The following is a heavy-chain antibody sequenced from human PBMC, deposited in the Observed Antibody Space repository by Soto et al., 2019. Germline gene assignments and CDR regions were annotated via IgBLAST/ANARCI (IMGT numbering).Heavy chain of an antibody. CDR3: ARSSVAGTWGYYFDY. CDR1: GFIFTTYA. V-gene: IGHV3-30-3*01. CDR2: ISYDGNHE. D-gene: IGHD6-19*01. J-gene: IGHJ4*02. Sequence: QVHLVESGGGVVQPGRSLRLSCAASGFIFTTYAMHWVRQAPGKGLEWVAVISYDGNHEYNADSVRGRFTISRDNSKNTLYLQMDSLRADDTALYYCARSSVAGTWGYYFDYWGQGALVTVSS.